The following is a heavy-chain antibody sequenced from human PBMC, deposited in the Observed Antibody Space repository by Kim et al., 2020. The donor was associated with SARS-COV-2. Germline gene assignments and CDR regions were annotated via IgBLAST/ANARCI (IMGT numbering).Heavy chain of an antibody. V-gene: IGHV4-39*01. D-gene: IGHD2-21*02. J-gene: IGHJ4*02. Sequence: YTPSHQRRGTISVDTSKNQFSLKLSSVTAADTAVYYCARVVTAIYYFDYWGQGTLVTVSS. CDR3: ARVVTAIYYFDY.